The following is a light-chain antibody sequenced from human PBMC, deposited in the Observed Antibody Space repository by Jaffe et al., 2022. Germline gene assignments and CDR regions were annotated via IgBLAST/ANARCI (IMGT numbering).Light chain of an antibody. CDR2: DVR. CDR1: SSDIGAYNY. Sequence: QSALTQPASVSGSPGQSISISCTGTSSDIGAYNYVSWYQQHPGKAPQLIIFDVRNRPSGVSRRFSGSKSGNAASLTISGLLAEDEADYYCSSYTTINTLVFGGGTKLTVL. CDR3: SSYTTINTLV. J-gene: IGLJ3*02. V-gene: IGLV2-14*03.